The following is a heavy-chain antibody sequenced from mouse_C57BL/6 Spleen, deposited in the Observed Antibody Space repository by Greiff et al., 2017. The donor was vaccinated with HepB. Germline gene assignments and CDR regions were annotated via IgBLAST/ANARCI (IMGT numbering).Heavy chain of an antibody. CDR3: ARDYGNPHYYAMDY. CDR2: IHPNSGST. CDR1: GYTFTSYW. Sequence: QVQLQQPGAELVKPGASVKLSCKASGYTFTSYWMHWVKQRPGQGLEWIGMIHPNSGSTNYNEKFKSKATLTVDKSYSTAYMQLSSLTSEDSAVYYCARDYGNPHYYAMDYWGQGTSVTVSS. J-gene: IGHJ4*01. V-gene: IGHV1-64*01. D-gene: IGHD2-1*01.